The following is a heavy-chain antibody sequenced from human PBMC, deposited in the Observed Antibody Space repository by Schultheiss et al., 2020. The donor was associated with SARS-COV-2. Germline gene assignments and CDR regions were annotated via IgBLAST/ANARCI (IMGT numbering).Heavy chain of an antibody. D-gene: IGHD3-3*01. J-gene: IGHJ4*02. CDR2: IYYSGST. CDR3: ARSLYDFWSGYQRGFDY. CDR1: GGSFSGYY. Sequence: SETLSLTCAVYGGSFSGYYWSWIRQPPGKGLEWIGYIYYSGSTYYNPSLKSRVTISVDTSKNQFSLQLNSVTPEDTAVYYCARSLYDFWSGYQRGFDYWGQGTLVTVSS. V-gene: IGHV4-59*12.